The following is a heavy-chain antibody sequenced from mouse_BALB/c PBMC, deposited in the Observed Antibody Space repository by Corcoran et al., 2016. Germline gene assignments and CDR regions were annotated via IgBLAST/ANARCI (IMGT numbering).Heavy chain of an antibody. CDR3: ARGKVYGNYGKSAAWFAY. Sequence: QIQLVQSGPELKKPGETVKISCKASGYTFTNYGMNWVKQAPGKGLKWMGWINTYTGEPTYADDFKGRFAFSLETSASTAYLQINNLKNEDTATYFCARGKVYGNYGKSAAWFAYWGQGTLVTVSA. CDR1: GYTFTNYG. V-gene: IGHV9-3-1*01. CDR2: INTYTGEP. D-gene: IGHD2-10*02. J-gene: IGHJ3*01.